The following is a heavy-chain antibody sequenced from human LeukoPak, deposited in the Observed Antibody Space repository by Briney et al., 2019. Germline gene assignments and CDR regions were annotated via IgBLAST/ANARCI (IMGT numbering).Heavy chain of an antibody. J-gene: IGHJ5*02. CDR1: GYTFTSYY. V-gene: IGHV1-46*01. Sequence: ASVKVSCKASGYTFTSYYMHWVRQAPGQGLEWMGLINPTGGSTGYAQKFQGRVTMSRDMSTSTDYMELSSLRSEDTAIYYCARDNSVGDNAWWFDPWGQGTLVTVSS. CDR2: INPTGGST. D-gene: IGHD1-26*01. CDR3: ARDNSVGDNAWWFDP.